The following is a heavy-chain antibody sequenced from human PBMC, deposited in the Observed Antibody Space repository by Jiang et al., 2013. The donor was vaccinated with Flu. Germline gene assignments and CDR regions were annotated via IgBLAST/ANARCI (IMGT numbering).Heavy chain of an antibody. D-gene: IGHD2-15*01. Sequence: SGYTFTSYYMHWVRQAPGQGLEWMGIINPSGGSTSYAQKFQGRVTMTRDTSTSTVYMELSSLRSEDTAVYYCARVPKCSGGSCYSAYFQHWGQGTLVTVSS. CDR3: ARVPKCSGGSCYSAYFQH. J-gene: IGHJ1*01. CDR1: GYTFTSYY. CDR2: INPSGGST. V-gene: IGHV1-46*01.